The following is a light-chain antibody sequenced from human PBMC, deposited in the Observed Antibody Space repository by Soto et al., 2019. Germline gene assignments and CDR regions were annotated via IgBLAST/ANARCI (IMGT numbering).Light chain of an antibody. V-gene: IGKV1-5*03. CDR1: QSISSW. Sequence: DIHMTQSPSTLSASVGDRVTITCRASQSISSWLAWYQQKPGTAPKLLISKASRSKSGVPSRFSGSGSGTEFTLTISSLQPDDFATYYCQQYNSYPTFGQGTKVEIK. CDR2: KAS. J-gene: IGKJ1*01. CDR3: QQYNSYPT.